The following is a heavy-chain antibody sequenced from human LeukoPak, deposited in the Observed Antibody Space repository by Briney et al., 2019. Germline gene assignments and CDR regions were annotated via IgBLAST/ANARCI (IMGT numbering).Heavy chain of an antibody. Sequence: SVKVSCKASGGTFSSYAISWVRQAPGQGLEWMGGIIPIFGTANYAQKFQGRVTITADESTSTAYMELSSLRSEDTAVYYCAREGIAARPTFDYWGQGTLVTVSS. CDR1: GGTFSSYA. CDR2: IIPIFGTA. J-gene: IGHJ4*02. CDR3: AREGIAARPTFDY. V-gene: IGHV1-69*13. D-gene: IGHD6-6*01.